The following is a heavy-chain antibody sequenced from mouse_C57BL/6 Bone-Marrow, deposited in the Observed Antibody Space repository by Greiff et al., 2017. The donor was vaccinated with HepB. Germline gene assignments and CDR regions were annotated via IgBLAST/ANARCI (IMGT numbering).Heavy chain of an antibody. V-gene: IGHV1-52*01. Sequence: QVQLQQPGAELVRPGSSVKLSCKASGYTFTSYWMHWVKQRPIQGLEWIGNIDPSDSETHYNQKFKDKATLTVDKSSSTAYMQLSSLTSEDSAVYYCARYYNGSRGAMDYWGQGTSVTVSS. J-gene: IGHJ4*01. D-gene: IGHD1-1*01. CDR1: GYTFTSYW. CDR2: IDPSDSET. CDR3: ARYYNGSRGAMDY.